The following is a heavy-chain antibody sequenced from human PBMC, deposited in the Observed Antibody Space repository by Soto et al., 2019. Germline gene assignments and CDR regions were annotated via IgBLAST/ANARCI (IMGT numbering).Heavy chain of an antibody. CDR3: ARDSVLRFLEWLAPPSDGMDV. J-gene: IGHJ6*02. D-gene: IGHD3-3*01. CDR1: GCTFSDYY. V-gene: IGHV3-11*01. CDR2: ISSSGSTI. Sequence: GSLRLSCAASGCTFSDYYMSWIRQAPGKGLEWVSYISSSGSTIYYADSVKGRFTISRDNAKNSLYLQMNSLRAEDTAVYYCARDSVLRFLEWLAPPSDGMDVWGQGTTVTVSS.